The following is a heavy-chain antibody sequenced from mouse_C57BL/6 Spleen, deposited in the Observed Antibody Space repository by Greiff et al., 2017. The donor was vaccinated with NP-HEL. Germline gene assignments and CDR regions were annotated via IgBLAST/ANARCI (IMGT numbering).Heavy chain of an antibody. Sequence: QVQLQQPGAELVKPGASVKMSCKASGYTFTSYWITWVTQRPGPGLEWIGDIYPGSGSTNYNEKFKSKATLTVDTSSSTAYMQLSSLTSEDSAVYYCARSNYDYPYYFDYWGQGTTLTVSS. J-gene: IGHJ2*01. CDR1: GYTFTSYW. CDR2: IYPGSGST. D-gene: IGHD2-4*01. CDR3: ARSNYDYPYYFDY. V-gene: IGHV1-55*01.